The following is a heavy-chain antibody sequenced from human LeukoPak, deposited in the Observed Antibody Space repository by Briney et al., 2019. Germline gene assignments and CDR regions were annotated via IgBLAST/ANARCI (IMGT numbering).Heavy chain of an antibody. Sequence: SGTLSLTCAVSGGSISSSNWWSWVRPPPGKGLEWIGEIYHSGSTNYKPSLKGRVTISVDKSKNQFSLKLSSVTAADTAVYYCARRDIVVVPAAIGRASPFDYWGQGTLVTVSS. V-gene: IGHV4-4*02. J-gene: IGHJ4*02. D-gene: IGHD2-2*01. CDR1: GGSISSSNW. CDR2: IYHSGST. CDR3: ARRDIVVVPAAIGRASPFDY.